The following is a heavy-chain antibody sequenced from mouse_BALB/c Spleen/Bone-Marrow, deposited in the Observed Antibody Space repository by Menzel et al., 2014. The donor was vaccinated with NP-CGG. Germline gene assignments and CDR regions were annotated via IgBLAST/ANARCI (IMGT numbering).Heavy chain of an antibody. CDR1: GYAFNSYW. V-gene: IGHV1-80*01. CDR3: AKLEESYVLDY. Sequence: QVQLQQSGAELARPGASVKISCKTSGYAFNSYWMNWVKQRPGQGLEWIGYIYPGDDDIDYNRKFKGKVTLTADKSSSTAYMQLSSQPSKHSAVDFCAKLEESYVLDYWGQGTPVTVSS. J-gene: IGHJ4*01. CDR2: IYPGDDDI.